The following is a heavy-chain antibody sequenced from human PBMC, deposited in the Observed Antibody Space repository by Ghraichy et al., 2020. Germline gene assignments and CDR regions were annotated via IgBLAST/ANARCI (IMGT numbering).Heavy chain of an antibody. V-gene: IGHV3-64*02. CDR1: GFTFSSYA. D-gene: IGHD1-1*01. J-gene: IGHJ6*02. Sequence: GGSLRLSCAASGFTFSSYAMHWVRQAPGKGLEYVSGICTNGGRTYYAESVKGRSTISRDDSRKTLYLQMGILRADDMAVYYCARGLQIRIKGERLANWGMDVWGQGTTVTVSS. CDR2: ICTNGGRT. CDR3: ARGLQIRIKGERLANWGMDV.